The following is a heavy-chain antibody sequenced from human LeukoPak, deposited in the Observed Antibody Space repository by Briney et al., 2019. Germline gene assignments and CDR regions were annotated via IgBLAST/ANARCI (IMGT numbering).Heavy chain of an antibody. J-gene: IGHJ3*02. D-gene: IGHD5-24*01. CDR1: GFIFSNYN. V-gene: IGHV3-33*06. Sequence: PGRSLRLSCAASGFIFSNYNMHWVRQAPGKGLEWVAVIWFDGDHKYDADSVKGRFTISRDNSKNTLYLQMNSLRVEDTAVYYCAKDEIPRNRLYDAFDIWGQGTKVTVSS. CDR3: AKDEIPRNRLYDAFDI. CDR2: IWFDGDHK.